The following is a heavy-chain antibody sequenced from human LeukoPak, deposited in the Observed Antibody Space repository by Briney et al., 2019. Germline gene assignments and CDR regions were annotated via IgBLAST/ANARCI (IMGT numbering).Heavy chain of an antibody. D-gene: IGHD3-22*01. J-gene: IGHJ4*02. CDR1: GGSISSGSYC. CDR2: IYTSGST. V-gene: IGHV4-61*02. Sequence: SQTLSLTCTVSGGSISSGSYCWSWIRQPAGKGLEWIGGIYTSGSTNYDPSLKSRVTISVDTSGNQFSLKLSSVTAADTAVYYCARAYSSGYYPPENFFNSWGQGTLVTVSS. CDR3: ARAYSSGYYPPENFFNS.